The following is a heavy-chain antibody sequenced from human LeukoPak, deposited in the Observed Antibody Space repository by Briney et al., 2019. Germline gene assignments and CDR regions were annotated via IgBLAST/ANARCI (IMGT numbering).Heavy chain of an antibody. D-gene: IGHD3-16*01. CDR1: GYRFTSYA. J-gene: IGHJ4*02. CDR2: INGGTGNT. V-gene: IGHV1-3*01. CDR3: ARDLGARSDFDY. Sequence: GASVKVSCKASGYRFTSYAIHWVRQAPGQRLEWMGWINGGTGNTKYSQELQGRVTITRDTSANTAYMELSSLRSDDTAVYYCARDLGARSDFDYWGQGTLVTVSS.